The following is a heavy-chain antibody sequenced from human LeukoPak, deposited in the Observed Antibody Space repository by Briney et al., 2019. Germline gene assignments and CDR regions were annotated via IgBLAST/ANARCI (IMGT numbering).Heavy chain of an antibody. Sequence: GGSLRLSCAASGFTFSSYSMNWVRQAPGKGLEWVSSISSSSSYIYYADSVKGRFTISRDNAKNSLYLQMNSLRAEDTAVYYGAREILWFGELWFDPWGQGNLVTVSS. CDR2: ISSSSSYI. V-gene: IGHV3-21*01. CDR1: GFTFSSYS. CDR3: AREILWFGELWFDP. J-gene: IGHJ5*02. D-gene: IGHD3-10*01.